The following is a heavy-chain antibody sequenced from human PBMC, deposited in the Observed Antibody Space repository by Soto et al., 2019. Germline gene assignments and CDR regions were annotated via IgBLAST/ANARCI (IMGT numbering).Heavy chain of an antibody. J-gene: IGHJ6*02. Sequence: SETLSLTCAVYGGSFSGYYWSWISQPPGKGLEWIGEINHSGSTNYNPSLKGRVTISVDTSKNQFSLKLSSVTAADTAVYYCARGSQGSSSWIYYYYYYGMDVWGQGTTVTVSS. V-gene: IGHV4-34*01. CDR3: ARGSQGSSSWIYYYYYYGMDV. CDR1: GGSFSGYY. CDR2: INHSGST. D-gene: IGHD6-13*01.